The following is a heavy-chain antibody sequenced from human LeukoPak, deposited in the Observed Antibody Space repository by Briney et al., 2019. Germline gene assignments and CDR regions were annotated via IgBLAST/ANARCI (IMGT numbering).Heavy chain of an antibody. CDR1: GYRFISYW. V-gene: IGHV5-51*01. Sequence: GESLKISCKGSGYRFISYWIGWVRQMPGKGLEWMGIIYPGDSDTRYSPSFQGQVTISADKSISTAYLQWSSLKASDTAVYYCAIYYYNSPPYRGGGSYYFDYWGQGSLVTVAS. CDR3: AIYYYNSPPYRGGGSYYFDY. J-gene: IGHJ4*02. CDR2: IYPGDSDT. D-gene: IGHD3-22*01.